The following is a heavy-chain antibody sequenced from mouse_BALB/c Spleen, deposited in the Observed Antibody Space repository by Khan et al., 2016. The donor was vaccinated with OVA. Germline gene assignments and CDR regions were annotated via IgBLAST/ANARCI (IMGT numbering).Heavy chain of an antibody. D-gene: IGHD1-1*01. CDR2: ISYDGSN. CDR1: GYSITSGYY. J-gene: IGHJ4*01. Sequence: EVQLQESGPGLVKPSQSLSLTCSVTGYSITSGYYWNWIRQFPGNKLEWMGYISYDGSNNYNPSLKNRISITRDTSKNQFFLKLNSVTTEDTATYYCALLLRPMDYWGQVTSVTVSS. V-gene: IGHV3-6*02. CDR3: ALLLRPMDY.